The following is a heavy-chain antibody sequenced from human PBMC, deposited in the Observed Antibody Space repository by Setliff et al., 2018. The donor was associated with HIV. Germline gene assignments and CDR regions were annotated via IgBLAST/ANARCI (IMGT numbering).Heavy chain of an antibody. V-gene: IGHV4-31*03. CDR3: AGGRYFRDISDSRFDF. D-gene: IGHD2-21*02. CDR2: IYHTGKT. CDR1: GVSITTDGYY. J-gene: IGHJ4*02. Sequence: PSETLSLTCSVSGVSITTDGYYWSWIRHYPGKGLEWIGYIYHTGKTNYNPSLASRLVMSLDPSKDQFSLKLNSMTAADTAMYYCAGGRYFRDISDSRFDFWGQGKLVTVSS.